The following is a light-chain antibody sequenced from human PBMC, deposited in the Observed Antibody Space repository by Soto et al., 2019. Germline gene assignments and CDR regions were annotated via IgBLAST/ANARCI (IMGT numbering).Light chain of an antibody. CDR2: RAS. CDR3: QQYKTYTYT. CDR1: QSIDRW. J-gene: IGKJ2*01. V-gene: IGKV1-5*03. Sequence: DIHMTHSPSTLLASVGDRVTITCRASQSIDRWLAWYQQKPGKAPKLLIYRASSLESGVPSRFSGSGSGTEFTLTISSLQPDDVTTYYCQQYKTYTYTFAQGTKLEIK.